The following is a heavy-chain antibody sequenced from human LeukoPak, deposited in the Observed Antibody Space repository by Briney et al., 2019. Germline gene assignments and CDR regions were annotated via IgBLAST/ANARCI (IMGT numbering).Heavy chain of an antibody. D-gene: IGHD2-2*01. CDR2: INHSGST. V-gene: IGHV4-34*01. J-gene: IGHJ4*02. Sequence: SETLSLTCAVYGGSFSGYYWSWIRQPPGKGLEWIGEINHSGSTNYNPSLKSRVTISVDTSKNQFSLKLSSMTAADTAVYYCARGSQSTRPGGYWGQGTLVTVSS. CDR1: GGSFSGYY. CDR3: ARGSQSTRPGGY.